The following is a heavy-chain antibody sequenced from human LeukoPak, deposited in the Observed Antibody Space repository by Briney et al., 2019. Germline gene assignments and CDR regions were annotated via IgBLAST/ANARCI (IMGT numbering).Heavy chain of an antibody. D-gene: IGHD3-3*01. CDR1: GFTFSSYS. V-gene: IGHV3-21*01. Sequence: PGGSLRLSCAASGFTFSSYSMNWVRQAPGKGREWVSSISSSSRYIYYADSVKGRFTISRDNAKNSLYLQMNSLRAEDTAVYYCARRWYDFWSGEESNYYGMDVWGQGTTVTVSS. CDR2: ISSSSRYI. CDR3: ARRWYDFWSGEESNYYGMDV. J-gene: IGHJ6*02.